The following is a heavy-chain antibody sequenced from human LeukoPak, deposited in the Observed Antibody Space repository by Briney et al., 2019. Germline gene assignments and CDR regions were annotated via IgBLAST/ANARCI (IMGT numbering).Heavy chain of an antibody. J-gene: IGHJ2*01. CDR2: IIPIFGTA. CDR1: GGTFSSYA. V-gene: IGHV1-69*13. CDR3: ARDLWGSSALSFDL. D-gene: IGHD6-6*01. Sequence: GASVKVSCKASGGTFSSYAISWVRQAPGQGLEWMGGIIPIFGTANYAQKFQGRVTITADESTSTAYMELSSLRSEDTAVYYCARDLWGSSALSFDLWGRGTLVTVSS.